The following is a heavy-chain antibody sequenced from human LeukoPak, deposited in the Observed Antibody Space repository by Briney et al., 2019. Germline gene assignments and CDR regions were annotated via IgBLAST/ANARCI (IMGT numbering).Heavy chain of an antibody. Sequence: ASVKVSCKASGYTLTSYYMHRVRQAPGQGLEWMGIINPSGGSTSYAQKFQGRVTMTRDTSTSTVYMELSSLRSEDTAVYYCARAYYDILTGYYDWGQGTLVTVSS. CDR1: GYTLTSYY. CDR2: INPSGGST. CDR3: ARAYYDILTGYYD. D-gene: IGHD3-9*01. V-gene: IGHV1-46*01. J-gene: IGHJ4*02.